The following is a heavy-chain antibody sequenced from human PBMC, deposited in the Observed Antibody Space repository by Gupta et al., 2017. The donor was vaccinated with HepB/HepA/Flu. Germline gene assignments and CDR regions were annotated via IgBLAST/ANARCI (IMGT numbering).Heavy chain of an antibody. J-gene: IGHJ6*02. CDR2: INHSGST. CDR3: ARGLATCPYYYGMDV. Sequence: QVQLQQWGAGLLKPSETLSLTCAVYGGSFSGYYWSWIRQPPGKGLEWIGEINHSGSTNYNPSLKSRVTISVDTSKNQFSLKLSSVTAADTAVYYCARGLATCPYYYGMDVWGQGTTVTVSS. V-gene: IGHV4-34*01. D-gene: IGHD5-12*01. CDR1: GGSFSGYY.